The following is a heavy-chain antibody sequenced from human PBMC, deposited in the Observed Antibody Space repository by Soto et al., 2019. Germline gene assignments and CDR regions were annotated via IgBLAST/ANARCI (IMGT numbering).Heavy chain of an antibody. CDR1: GYTFPGYY. Sequence: ASVKVSCKASGYTFPGYYMHWVRQAPGQGLEWMGWINPNSGGPNYAQKFQGRVTMTRDTSISTAYMELSRLRSDDTAVYYCARSYYDFWSGYPPPDHYYYGMDVWGQGTTVTVSS. J-gene: IGHJ6*02. D-gene: IGHD3-3*01. CDR2: INPNSGGP. V-gene: IGHV1-2*02. CDR3: ARSYYDFWSGYPPPDHYYYGMDV.